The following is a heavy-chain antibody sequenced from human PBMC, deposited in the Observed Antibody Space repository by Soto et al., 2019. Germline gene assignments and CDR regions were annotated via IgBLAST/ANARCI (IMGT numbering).Heavy chain of an antibody. V-gene: IGHV4-28*03. D-gene: IGHD6-13*01. Sequence: PSETLSLTCAVSGYSISSSNWWGWIRQPPGKGLEWIGYIYYSGSTNYNPSLKSRVTISVDTSKNQFSLKLSSVTAADTAVYYCAREGVSSRWYNYYGMDVWGQGTTVTVSS. CDR2: IYYSGST. CDR1: GYSISSSNW. CDR3: AREGVSSRWYNYYGMDV. J-gene: IGHJ6*02.